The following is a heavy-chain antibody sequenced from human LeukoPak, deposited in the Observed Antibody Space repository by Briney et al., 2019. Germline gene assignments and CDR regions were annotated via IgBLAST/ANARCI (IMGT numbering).Heavy chain of an antibody. V-gene: IGHV3-9*03. CDR3: AKDVNYDSSGYPYFDY. CDR2: ISWNSGSI. D-gene: IGHD3-22*01. CDR1: GFTFDDYA. Sequence: GGSLRLSCAASGFTFDDYAMHWVRQAPGKGLEWVSGISWNSGSIGYADSVKGRFTISRDNAKNSLYLQMNSLRAEDMALYYCAKDVNYDSSGYPYFDYWGQGTLVTVSS. J-gene: IGHJ4*02.